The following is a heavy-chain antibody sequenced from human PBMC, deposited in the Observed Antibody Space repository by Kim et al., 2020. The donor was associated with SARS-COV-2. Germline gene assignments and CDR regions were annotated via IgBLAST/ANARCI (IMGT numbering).Heavy chain of an antibody. V-gene: IGHV3-23*01. CDR3: AKSVTVVSSPLGS. CDR2: IGIGGERT. J-gene: IGHJ5*02. CDR1: GFDFSSYA. Sequence: GGSLRLSCAASGFDFSSYAMNWVRQAPGKGLEWVSGIGIGGERTYYADSVKGRFTISRDYQRNTLFLQMHSLRADDTAVYYCAKSVTVVSSPLGSWGQGT. D-gene: IGHD2-21*02.